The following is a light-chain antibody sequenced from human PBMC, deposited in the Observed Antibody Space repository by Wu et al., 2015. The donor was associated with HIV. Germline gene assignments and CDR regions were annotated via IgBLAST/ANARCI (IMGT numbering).Light chain of an antibody. CDR2: GAS. J-gene: IGKJ1*01. CDR3: QQYNNWPPWT. Sequence: EIVMTQSPATLSVSPGERATLSCRASQSVSSNLAWYQQKPGQAPRLLIYGASTRATGIPARFSGSGSGTESTLTISSMQSEDFAVYYCQQYNNWPPWTFGQETKVEIK. V-gene: IGKV3-15*01. CDR1: QSVSSN.